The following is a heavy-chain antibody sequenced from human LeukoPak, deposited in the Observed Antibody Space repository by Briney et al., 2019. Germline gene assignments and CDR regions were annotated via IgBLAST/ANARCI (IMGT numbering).Heavy chain of an antibody. D-gene: IGHD2-2*01. Sequence: SVKVSCKASGGTFSSYAISWVRQAPGQGLEWMGGIIPIFGTANYAQKFQGRATITADESTSTAYMELSSLRSEDTAVYYCAREKSCSSTSCYGYFDYWGQGTLVTVSS. CDR2: IIPIFGTA. V-gene: IGHV1-69*13. CDR3: AREKSCSSTSCYGYFDY. J-gene: IGHJ4*02. CDR1: GGTFSSYA.